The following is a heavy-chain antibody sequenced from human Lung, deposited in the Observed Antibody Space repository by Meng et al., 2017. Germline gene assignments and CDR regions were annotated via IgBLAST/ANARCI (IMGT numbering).Heavy chain of an antibody. D-gene: IGHD4-23*01. V-gene: IGHV3-21*03. Sequence: EVPVVGSGGGLVKPGGALTLSCAASGFTFSDYSMNWVRQAPGKGLEWVSSISSGSSYIYYADSVKGRFTISRDNAKNSLYLHMNSLRVEDTGLYYCARDYGGNSGGYWGQGTLVTVSS. J-gene: IGHJ4*02. CDR1: GFTFSDYS. CDR2: ISSGSSYI. CDR3: ARDYGGNSGGY.